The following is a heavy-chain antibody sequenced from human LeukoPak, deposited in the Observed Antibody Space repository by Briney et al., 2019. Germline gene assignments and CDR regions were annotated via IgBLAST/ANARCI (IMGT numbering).Heavy chain of an antibody. CDR2: ISGSGGST. Sequence: GGSLRLSCAASGFTFSSYAMSWVRQAPGKGLEWVSAISGSGGSTYYADSVKGRFTISRDNSKNTLYLQMNSLRAEDTAVYYCARDLHRDGYNWPYFDYWGQGTLVTVSP. V-gene: IGHV3-23*01. D-gene: IGHD5-24*01. CDR1: GFTFSSYA. J-gene: IGHJ4*02. CDR3: ARDLHRDGYNWPYFDY.